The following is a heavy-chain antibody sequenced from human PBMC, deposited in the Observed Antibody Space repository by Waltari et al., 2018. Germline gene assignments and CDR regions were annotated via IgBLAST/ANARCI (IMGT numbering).Heavy chain of an antibody. CDR3: ASTPVVRWLVPRGYYYYGMDV. CDR1: GGTFSSYA. J-gene: IGHJ6*02. CDR2: IIPIFGTA. Sequence: QVQLVQSGAEVKKPGSSVKVSCKASGGTFSSYAISWVRQAPGQGLEWMGGIIPIFGTANYAQKFQGRVTITADESTSTAYMELSSLRSEDTAVYYCASTPVVRWLVPRGYYYYGMDVWGQGTTVTVSS. D-gene: IGHD6-19*01. V-gene: IGHV1-69*13.